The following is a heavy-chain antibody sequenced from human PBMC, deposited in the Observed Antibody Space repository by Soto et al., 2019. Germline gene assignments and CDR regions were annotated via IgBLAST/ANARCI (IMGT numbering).Heavy chain of an antibody. Sequence: QVQLVQSGAEVKKPGASVKVSCKASGYTFTSYDINWVRQATGQGLEWMGWMNPNSGNTGYAQKFQGRVTMTRNTSISTAYMELSSLRSEDTAVYYCARAKHGDVRRGVNYYYYMDVWGKGTTVTVSS. D-gene: IGHD4-17*01. V-gene: IGHV1-8*01. CDR2: MNPNSGNT. CDR1: GYTFTSYD. J-gene: IGHJ6*03. CDR3: ARAKHGDVRRGVNYYYYMDV.